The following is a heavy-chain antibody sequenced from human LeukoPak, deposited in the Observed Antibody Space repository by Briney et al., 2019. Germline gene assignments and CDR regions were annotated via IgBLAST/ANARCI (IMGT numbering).Heavy chain of an antibody. J-gene: IGHJ4*02. CDR3: ARVYYDFWKNYFDY. CDR1: GGSISSSSYY. Sequence: SETLSLTCTVSGGSISSSSYYWGWIRQPPGKGLEWIGSIHYSGSTYYNPSLKSRVTISVDTSKNQFSLKLSSVTAADTAVYYCARVYYDFWKNYFDYWGQGTLVTVSS. V-gene: IGHV4-39*01. CDR2: IHYSGST. D-gene: IGHD3-3*01.